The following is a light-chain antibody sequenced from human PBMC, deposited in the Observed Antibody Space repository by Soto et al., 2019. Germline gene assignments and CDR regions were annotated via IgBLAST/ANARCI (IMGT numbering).Light chain of an antibody. V-gene: IGKV1-5*01. CDR1: QTISTW. J-gene: IGKJ1*01. CDR2: DAS. CDR3: QQYTNTNNPWM. Sequence: IPVTPSPPTLSASVGDRVTITCRARQTISTWMAWYQQKPGKAPKLRVYDASTLQSGVASRFSGSGSGVEFTLIISGLQPDDSATYYCQQYTNTNNPWMLGQGTKVDIK.